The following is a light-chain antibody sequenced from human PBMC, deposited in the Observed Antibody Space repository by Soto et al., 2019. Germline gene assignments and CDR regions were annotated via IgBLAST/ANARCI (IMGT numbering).Light chain of an antibody. Sequence: EIVLTQSPATLSLSPGVRATLSCRASQSVSSYLAWYQQKPGQAPRLLIYDASNRATGIPARFSGSGSGTDFTLTISSLEPEDFAVYYCQQRSKWPPAFGQVTRLEIK. V-gene: IGKV3-11*01. CDR2: DAS. CDR3: QQRSKWPPA. CDR1: QSVSSY. J-gene: IGKJ5*01.